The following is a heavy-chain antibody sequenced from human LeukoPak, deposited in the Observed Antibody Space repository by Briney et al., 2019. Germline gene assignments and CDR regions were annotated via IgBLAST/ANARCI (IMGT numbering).Heavy chain of an antibody. CDR1: GFTFSSYS. J-gene: IGHJ6*03. CDR3: ARDAQHLVDLYYYYYYMDV. V-gene: IGHV3-48*02. D-gene: IGHD6-13*01. CDR2: ISSISTTI. Sequence: GGSLRLSCAASGFTFSSYSMSWVRQAPGKGLEWVSYISSISTTIYYADSVKGRFTISRDNAKNSLYLQINSLRDEDTAVYYCARDAQHLVDLYYYYYYMDVWGKGTTVTVSS.